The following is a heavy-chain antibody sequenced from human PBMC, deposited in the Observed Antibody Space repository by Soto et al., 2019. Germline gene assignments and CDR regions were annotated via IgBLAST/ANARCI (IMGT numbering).Heavy chain of an antibody. V-gene: IGHV1-69*06. D-gene: IGHD5-12*01. CDR2: LIPLFGTT. J-gene: IGHJ4*02. CDR1: GGTFSGHA. CDR3: ARRPNCGYRFDS. Sequence: QVQLVQSGAEVKKPGSSVKVSCEASGGTFSGHAISWVRQAPGQGPEWMGGLIPLFGTTQHAHNFQDRLTITAEKSASTAYMALPSLRCEDTAIYYCARRPNCGYRFDSWGQGTLVTVSS.